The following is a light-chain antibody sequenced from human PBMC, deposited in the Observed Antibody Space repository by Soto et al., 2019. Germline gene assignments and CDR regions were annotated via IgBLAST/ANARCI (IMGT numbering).Light chain of an antibody. V-gene: IGKV2-28*01. CDR2: LGS. J-gene: IGKJ2*01. Sequence: DLVMTQSPLSLPVTPGEPASISCRSSQSLLHSNGYNYLDWYLQKPGQSPQLLIYLGSNRASGVPDRFSGSGSGTDFTLKISRVEAEDVGVYYCMQTLRIPYTFGQGIKLEIK. CDR3: MQTLRIPYT. CDR1: QSLLHSNGYNY.